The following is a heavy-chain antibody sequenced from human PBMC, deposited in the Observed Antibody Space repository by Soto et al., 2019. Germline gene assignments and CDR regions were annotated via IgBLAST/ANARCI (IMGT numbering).Heavy chain of an antibody. V-gene: IGHV3-11*06. CDR1: GFSFSDHY. Sequence: PGGSLRLSCAASGFSFSDHYMSWIRQAPGKGLEWVSYISSRSSYTDYADSVKGRFTISRDNAKNSLYLQMNSLRPEDTAVYYCARAPYYDVWSGYYPFDSWGQGTLVTVSS. D-gene: IGHD3-3*01. CDR3: ARAPYYDVWSGYYPFDS. J-gene: IGHJ4*02. CDR2: ISSRSSYT.